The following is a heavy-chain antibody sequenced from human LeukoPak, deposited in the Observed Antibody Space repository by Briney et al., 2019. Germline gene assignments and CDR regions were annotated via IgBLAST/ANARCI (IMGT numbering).Heavy chain of an antibody. Sequence: GGSLRLSWAASGFTFSSYEMNWVRQAPGKGLEWVSYISSRGSTIYYADSVKGRFTISRDNATNSLYLQMNSLRAQDTAVYYCARDRTSGSSTGHWGQGTLVTVSS. CDR1: GFTFSSYE. D-gene: IGHD6-13*01. V-gene: IGHV3-48*03. CDR2: ISSRGSTI. J-gene: IGHJ4*02. CDR3: ARDRTSGSSTGH.